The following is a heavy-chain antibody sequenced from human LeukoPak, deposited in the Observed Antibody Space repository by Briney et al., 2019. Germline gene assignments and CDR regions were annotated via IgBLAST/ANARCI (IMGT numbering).Heavy chain of an antibody. D-gene: IGHD6-19*01. CDR2: ISGSGGST. Sequence: GGSLRLSCAASGFTFSSYAMSWVRQAPGKGLEWVSAISGSGGSTYYADSVKGRSTFSRDNSKNTLYLQMNSLRAEDTAVYYCAKVHSSGYFRYWGQGTLVTVSS. CDR3: AKVHSSGYFRY. CDR1: GFTFSSYA. V-gene: IGHV3-23*01. J-gene: IGHJ4*02.